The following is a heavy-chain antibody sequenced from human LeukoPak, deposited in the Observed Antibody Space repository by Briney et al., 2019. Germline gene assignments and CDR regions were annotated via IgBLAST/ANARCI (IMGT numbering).Heavy chain of an antibody. Sequence: GSLRLSCAVSGFTVSSNYMSWVRQAPGKGLEWVSVIYSGGSTYYADSVKGRFTISRDNSKNTLHLQMNSLRAEDTAVYYCARYHMANFDYWGQGTLVTVSS. CDR2: IYSGGST. CDR3: ARYHMANFDY. V-gene: IGHV3-53*01. J-gene: IGHJ4*02. CDR1: GFTVSSNY. D-gene: IGHD2-2*01.